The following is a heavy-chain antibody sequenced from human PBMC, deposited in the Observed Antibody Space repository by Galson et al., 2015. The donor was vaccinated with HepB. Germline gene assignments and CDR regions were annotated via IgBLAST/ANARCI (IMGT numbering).Heavy chain of an antibody. CDR1: GASMSSGSYY. J-gene: IGHJ4*02. CDR3: TRDDRGAAAGY. CDR2: IYITRST. V-gene: IGHV4-61*02. D-gene: IGHD6-13*01. Sequence: TLSLTCTVSGASMSSGSYYWSWVRQPGGKGLEWIGRIYITRSTTYNPSLKSRLTMSVDTSKNQFSLTLTSVTAADTALYFCTRDDRGAAAGYWGQGTLVTVSS.